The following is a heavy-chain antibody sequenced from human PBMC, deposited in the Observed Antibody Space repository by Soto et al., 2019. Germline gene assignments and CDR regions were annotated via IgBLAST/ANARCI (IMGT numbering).Heavy chain of an antibody. CDR3: ARSPYSSSWRYYFDY. J-gene: IGHJ4*02. CDR2: IYYSGST. V-gene: IGHV4-59*01. D-gene: IGHD6-13*01. Sequence: KPSETLSLTCTVSGGSISSYYWSWIRQPPGKGLEWIGYIYYSGSTNYNPSLKSRVTISVDTSKNQFSLKLSSVTAADTAVYYCARSPYSSSWRYYFDYWGQGTLVTVSS. CDR1: GGSISSYY.